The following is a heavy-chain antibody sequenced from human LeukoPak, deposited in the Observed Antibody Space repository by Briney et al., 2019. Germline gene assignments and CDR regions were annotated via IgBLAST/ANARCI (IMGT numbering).Heavy chain of an antibody. Sequence: PGGSLRLSCAASGFTFSSYEMNWVREAPGGGLEWISYITDSGTTIYYADSVKGRFTISRDNAKNSLYLQMNSLRAEDTAIYYCARDQVGSDNGFDSWGQGTLVTVSS. CDR3: ARDQVGSDNGFDS. CDR1: GFTFSSYE. V-gene: IGHV3-48*03. CDR2: ITDSGTTI. J-gene: IGHJ4*02. D-gene: IGHD1-1*01.